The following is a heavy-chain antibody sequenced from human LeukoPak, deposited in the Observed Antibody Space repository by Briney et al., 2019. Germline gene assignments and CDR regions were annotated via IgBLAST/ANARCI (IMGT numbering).Heavy chain of an antibody. Sequence: GGSLRLSCTASGFTVSSNYMSWVRQAPGKGLEWVSAISGSGGSTYYADSVKGRFTISRDNSKNTLYLQMNSLRAEDTAVYYCAKDERRYNSGSYSGAFDIWGQGTMVTVSS. CDR2: ISGSGGST. CDR1: GFTVSSNY. J-gene: IGHJ3*02. CDR3: AKDERRYNSGSYSGAFDI. D-gene: IGHD1-26*01. V-gene: IGHV3-23*01.